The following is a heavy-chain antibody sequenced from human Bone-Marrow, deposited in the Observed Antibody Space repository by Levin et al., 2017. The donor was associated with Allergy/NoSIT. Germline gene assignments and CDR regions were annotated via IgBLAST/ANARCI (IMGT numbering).Heavy chain of an antibody. Sequence: GGSLRLSCAASGFTFSSYWMHWVRQAPGKGLVWVSRINSDGSSTSYADSVKGRFTISRDNAKNTLYLQMNSLRAEDTAVYYCASPLRYFFYYGMDVWGQGTTVTVSS. J-gene: IGHJ6*02. CDR2: INSDGSST. V-gene: IGHV3-74*01. D-gene: IGHD1-14*01. CDR1: GFTFSSYW. CDR3: ASPLRYFFYYGMDV.